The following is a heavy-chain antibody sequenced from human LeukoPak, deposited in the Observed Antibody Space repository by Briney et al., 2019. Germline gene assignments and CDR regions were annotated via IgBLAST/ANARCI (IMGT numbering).Heavy chain of an antibody. D-gene: IGHD3-3*01. J-gene: IGHJ5*02. CDR3: ARDHLRLGIGFWSGHKGGNWFDP. V-gene: IGHV1-2*02. CDR2: INPNSGGT. CDR1: GYTFTGYY. Sequence: ASVKVSCKASGYTFTGYYMHWVRQAPGQGLEWMGWINPNSGGTNYAQKFQGRVTMTRDTSISTAYMELSRLRSDDTAVYYSARDHLRLGIGFWSGHKGGNWFDPWGQGTLVTVSS.